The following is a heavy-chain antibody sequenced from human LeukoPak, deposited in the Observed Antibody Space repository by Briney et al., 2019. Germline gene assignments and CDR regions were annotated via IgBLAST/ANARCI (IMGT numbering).Heavy chain of an antibody. Sequence: ASVNVSCKASGYTFTSYGISWVRQAPGQGLEWMGWISAYNGNTNYAQKLQGRVTMTTDTSTSTAYMELRSLRSDDTAVYYCARYLGYCSSTSCYTLGYFDYWGQGTLVTVSS. D-gene: IGHD2-2*02. CDR3: ARYLGYCSSTSCYTLGYFDY. CDR2: ISAYNGNT. V-gene: IGHV1-18*01. CDR1: GYTFTSYG. J-gene: IGHJ4*02.